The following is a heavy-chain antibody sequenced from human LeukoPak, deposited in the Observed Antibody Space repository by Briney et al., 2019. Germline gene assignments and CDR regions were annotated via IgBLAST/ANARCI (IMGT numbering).Heavy chain of an antibody. CDR3: ARVRALSYYDSSGDLYYFEY. D-gene: IGHD3-22*01. J-gene: IGHJ4*02. CDR2: IYYSGIT. V-gene: IGHV4-59*01. CDR1: GGSISSYY. Sequence: KPSETLSLTCTVSGGSISSYYWSWLRQPPRKGLEWIGFIYYSGITDYNPSLKSRITISVDTSKNQFSLKLTSVTAADTAVYYCARVRALSYYDSSGDLYYFEYWGQGTLVTVSS.